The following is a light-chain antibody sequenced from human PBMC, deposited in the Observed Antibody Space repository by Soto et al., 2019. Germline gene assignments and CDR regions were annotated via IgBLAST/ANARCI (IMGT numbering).Light chain of an antibody. V-gene: IGLV1-51*01. Sequence: QSVLTQPPSVSAAPGQRVTISCSGSNSNIGNNYVSWYQQLPGTAPQLLIYDNSKRPSGIPGRFSGSKSGTSATLGITGLQTGDEADYYCAAWDSSLTAVVFGGGTKLTVL. CDR3: AAWDSSLTAVV. J-gene: IGLJ2*01. CDR2: DNS. CDR1: NSNIGNNY.